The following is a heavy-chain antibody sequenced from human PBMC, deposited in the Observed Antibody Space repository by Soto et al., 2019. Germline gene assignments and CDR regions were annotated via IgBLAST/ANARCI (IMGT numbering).Heavy chain of an antibody. V-gene: IGHV3-74*01. CDR1: GFTFSSYW. J-gene: IGHJ4*02. D-gene: IGHD5-12*01. Sequence: EVQLVESGGGLVQPGGSLRLSCAASGFTFSSYWMHWVRQAPGKGLVWVARTNTDGSSSSYADSVKGRFTISRDNAKNTLYLQMNSLGADDPAVYYCARDQTCRGNYFDYWGQGTLVTVSS. CDR3: ARDQTCRGNYFDY. CDR2: TNTDGSSS.